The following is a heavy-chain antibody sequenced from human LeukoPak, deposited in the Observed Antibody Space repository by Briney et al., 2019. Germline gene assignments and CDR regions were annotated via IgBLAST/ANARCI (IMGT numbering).Heavy chain of an antibody. CDR3: ARDLYYDILTGYSGDYYYGMDV. CDR1: GFTFSSYW. V-gene: IGHV3-7*01. J-gene: IGHJ6*02. Sequence: GGSLRLSCAASGFTFSSYWMSWVRQAPGKGLEWVANIKQDGSEKYYVDSVKGRFTISRDNAKNSLYLQMNSLRAEDTAVYYCARDLYYDILTGYSGDYYYGMDVWGQGTTVTVSS. D-gene: IGHD3-9*01. CDR2: IKQDGSEK.